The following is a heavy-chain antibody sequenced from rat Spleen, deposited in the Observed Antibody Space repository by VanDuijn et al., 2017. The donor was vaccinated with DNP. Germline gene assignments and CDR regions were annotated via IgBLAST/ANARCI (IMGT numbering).Heavy chain of an antibody. CDR2: INYSGGT. J-gene: IGHJ2*01. CDR1: GYSITSNY. Sequence: EVQLQESGPGLVKPSQSLSLTCSVTGYSITSNYWGWNRKFPGNKMEWIGNINYSGGTGLNPSLKSRISSTRDTSKNQFFLQLNSVTTEDTATYYCARTSGFDYWGQGVMVIVSS. D-gene: IGHD1-4*01. V-gene: IGHV3-1*01. CDR3: ARTSGFDY.